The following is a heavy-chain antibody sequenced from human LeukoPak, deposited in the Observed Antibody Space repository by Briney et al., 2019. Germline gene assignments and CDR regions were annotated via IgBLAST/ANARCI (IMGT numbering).Heavy chain of an antibody. CDR2: ISAYNGNT. J-gene: IGHJ4*02. CDR1: GYTFTSYG. V-gene: IGHV1-18*01. CDR3: ARALGDYDSSGYYGDY. Sequence: ASVNVSCKASGYTFTSYGISWVRQAPGQGLEWMGWISAYNGNTNYAQKLQGRVTMTTDTSTSTAYMELRSLRSDDTAVYYCARALGDYDSSGYYGDYWGQGTLVTVSS. D-gene: IGHD3-22*01.